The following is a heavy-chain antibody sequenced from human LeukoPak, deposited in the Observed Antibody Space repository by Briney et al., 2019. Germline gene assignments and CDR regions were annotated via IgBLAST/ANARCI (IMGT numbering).Heavy chain of an antibody. D-gene: IGHD3-9*01. CDR1: GFSFSSYG. V-gene: IGHV3-33*01. CDR3: ATGIKSYDTLTGYSGPLKNDVMDV. CDR2: IWYDGTNK. Sequence: GGSLRLSCAASGFSFSSYGMHWVRQAAGEGLGWVAVIWYDGTNKYYADSVKGRFTISRDNSKNTLYLQMNSLRAEDTAVYYCATGIKSYDTLTGYSGPLKNDVMDVWGQGTTVTVSS. J-gene: IGHJ6*02.